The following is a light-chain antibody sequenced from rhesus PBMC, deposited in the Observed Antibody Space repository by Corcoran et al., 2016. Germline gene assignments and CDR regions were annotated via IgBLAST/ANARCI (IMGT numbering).Light chain of an antibody. J-gene: IGKJ4*01. CDR2: KAF. CDR1: QGISSW. Sequence: DIQMTQSPSSLSASVGDRVTITCRASQGISSWLAWYQQKPGKAPKLLIYKAFSLQSGVPSRFRGSGTGTYYTLTISSLQPEDVATYYCQQYNSAPLTFGGGTKVEIK. CDR3: QQYNSAPLT. V-gene: IGKV1-21*01.